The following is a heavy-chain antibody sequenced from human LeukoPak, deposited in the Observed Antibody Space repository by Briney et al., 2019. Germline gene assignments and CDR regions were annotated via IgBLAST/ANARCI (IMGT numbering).Heavy chain of an antibody. CDR2: INHSGST. D-gene: IGHD2-2*02. CDR3: ARKGCSSTSCYTSRYYYYMDV. CDR1: GGSFSGYY. Sequence: SPETLSLTCAVYGGSFSGYYWSWIRQPPGKGLEWIGEINHSGSTNYNPSLKSRVTISVDTSKNQFSLKLSSVTAADTAVYYCARKGCSSTSCYTSRYYYYMDVWGKGTTVTVSS. J-gene: IGHJ6*03. V-gene: IGHV4-34*01.